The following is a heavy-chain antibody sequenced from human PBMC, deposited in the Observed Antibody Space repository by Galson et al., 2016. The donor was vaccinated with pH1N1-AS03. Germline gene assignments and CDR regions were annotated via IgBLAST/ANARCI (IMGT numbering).Heavy chain of an antibody. D-gene: IGHD1-26*01. CDR3: ARGRGSYGMDV. Sequence: SVKVSCKASGYTLTEYYLHWVRQAPGQGPEWMGWINAGNGNTTYSQSFQGRVTITRDTSASKAYMELSSLRSEDTAVYYCARGRGSYGMDVWGQGTTVTVSS. CDR2: INAGNGNT. CDR1: GYTLTEYY. V-gene: IGHV1/OR15-3*02. J-gene: IGHJ6*02.